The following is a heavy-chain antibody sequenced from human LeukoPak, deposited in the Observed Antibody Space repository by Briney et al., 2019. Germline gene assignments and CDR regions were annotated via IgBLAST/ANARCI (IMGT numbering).Heavy chain of an antibody. Sequence: SETLSLTCTVSGGSISSYYWSWIRHPAGKGLELIGRIYTSGSTNYNPSLKSRVTMSVDTSKNQFSLKLSSVTAADTAVYYCARDIPLTPAALWRDYYYGMDVWGQGTTVTVSS. CDR1: GGSISSYY. V-gene: IGHV4-4*07. CDR3: ARDIPLTPAALWRDYYYGMDV. CDR2: IYTSGST. D-gene: IGHD2-2*01. J-gene: IGHJ6*02.